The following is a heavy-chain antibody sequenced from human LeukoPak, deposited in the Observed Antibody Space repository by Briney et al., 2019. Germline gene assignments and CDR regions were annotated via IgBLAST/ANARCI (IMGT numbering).Heavy chain of an antibody. CDR3: AKDTYYYDSSGYYDY. J-gene: IGHJ4*02. V-gene: IGHV3-23*01. CDR2: ISGSGGST. D-gene: IGHD3-22*01. CDR1: GFTFSSYA. Sequence: PGGSLRLSCAASGFTFSSYAMSWVRQAPGKGLEWGSAISGSGGSTYYADSVKGRFTISRDNSKNTLYLQMNSLRAEDTAVYYCAKDTYYYDSSGYYDYWGQGTLVTVSS.